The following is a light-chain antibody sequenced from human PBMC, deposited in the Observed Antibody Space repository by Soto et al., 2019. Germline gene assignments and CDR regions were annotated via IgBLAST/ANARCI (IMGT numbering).Light chain of an antibody. CDR3: QQYNSYWT. CDR1: QSISSW. Sequence: DIQTTQSPSTLSASVGDRVTITCRASQSISSWLAWYQQKPGKAPKLLIYKASSLESGVPSRFSGSGSGTEFTLTISSLQPDDFATYYCQQYNSYWTFGQGTKVDIK. CDR2: KAS. V-gene: IGKV1-5*03. J-gene: IGKJ1*01.